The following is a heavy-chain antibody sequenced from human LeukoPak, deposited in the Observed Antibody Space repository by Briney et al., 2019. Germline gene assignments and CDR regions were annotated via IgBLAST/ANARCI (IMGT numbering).Heavy chain of an antibody. CDR1: GFTFSSYA. CDR3: AKAPVKQPNYFDY. D-gene: IGHD4-17*01. J-gene: IGHJ4*02. CDR2: ISGSGGST. Sequence: GGSLRLSCAASGFTFSSYAMSWVRQAPGKGLEWVSAISGSGGSTYYADSVKGRFTISRDNSKNTLYLQKNSLRAEDTAVYYCAKAPVKQPNYFDYWGQGTLVTVSS. V-gene: IGHV3-23*01.